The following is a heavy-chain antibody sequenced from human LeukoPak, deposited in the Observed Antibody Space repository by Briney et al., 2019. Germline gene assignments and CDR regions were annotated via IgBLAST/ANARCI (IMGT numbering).Heavy chain of an antibody. CDR2: IYYSGST. CDR1: GGSISSSSYY. D-gene: IGHD6-13*01. CDR3: ARRGSGYSSSHIDY. Sequence: SQTLSLTCTVSGGSISSSSYYWGWIRQPPGKGLEWIGSIYYSGSTYYNPSLKSRVTISVDTSKNQFSLKLSSVTAADTAVYYCARRGSGYSSSHIDYWGQGTLVTVSS. J-gene: IGHJ4*02. V-gene: IGHV4-39*01.